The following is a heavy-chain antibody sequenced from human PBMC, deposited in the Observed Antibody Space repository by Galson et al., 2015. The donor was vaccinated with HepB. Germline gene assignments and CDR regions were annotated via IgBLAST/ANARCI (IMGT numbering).Heavy chain of an antibody. V-gene: IGHV3-48*04. J-gene: IGHJ2*01. CDR3: AREKFVTVTLHWYFDL. CDR1: GFTFSSYS. CDR2: ISSSSSSTI. Sequence: SLRLSCAASGFTFSSYSMNWVRQAPGKGLEWVSYISSSSSSTIYYADSVKGRFTISRDNAKNSLYLQMNSLRAEDTAVYYCAREKFVTVTLHWYFDLWGRGTLVTVSS. D-gene: IGHD4-17*01.